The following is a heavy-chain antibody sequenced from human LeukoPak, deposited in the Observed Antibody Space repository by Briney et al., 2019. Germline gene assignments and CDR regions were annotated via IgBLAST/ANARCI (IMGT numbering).Heavy chain of an antibody. Sequence: PGGSLRLSCAASGFSFDDYAMHWVRQAPGKGLEWVSGINWNSNSRGYADSVKGRFTISRDNAKNSLYLQMNDLRSEDMAMYYCAKGGGEAYYYYYMDVWGKGTTVTVSS. CDR3: AKGGGEAYYYYYMDV. V-gene: IGHV3-9*03. D-gene: IGHD5-12*01. CDR2: INWNSNSR. J-gene: IGHJ6*03. CDR1: GFSFDDYA.